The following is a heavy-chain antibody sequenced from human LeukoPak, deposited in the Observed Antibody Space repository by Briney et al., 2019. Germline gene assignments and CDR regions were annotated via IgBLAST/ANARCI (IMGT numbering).Heavy chain of an antibody. Sequence: GSLRLSCAASGFTFRSYGMHWVRQAPGKGLEWVAVIWYDGSNKYYADSVKGRFTISRDNSKNTLYLQMNSLRAEDTAVYYCARDPYGSGITSFDIWGQGTMVTVPS. D-gene: IGHD3-10*01. CDR1: GFTFRSYG. V-gene: IGHV3-33*01. CDR3: ARDPYGSGITSFDI. CDR2: IWYDGSNK. J-gene: IGHJ3*02.